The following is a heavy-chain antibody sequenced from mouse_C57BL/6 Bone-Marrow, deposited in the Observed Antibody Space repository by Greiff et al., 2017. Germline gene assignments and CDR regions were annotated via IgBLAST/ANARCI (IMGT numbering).Heavy chain of an antibody. J-gene: IGHJ2*01. CDR1: GYAFSSYW. Sequence: QVQLKESGAELVKPGASVKISCKASGYAFSSYWMNWVKQRPGKGLEWIGQIYPGDGDTNYNGKFKGKATLTADKSSSTAYMQLSSLTSEDSAVYFCANDGYSPFDYWGQGTTLTVSA. V-gene: IGHV1-80*01. D-gene: IGHD2-3*01. CDR3: ANDGYSPFDY. CDR2: IYPGDGDT.